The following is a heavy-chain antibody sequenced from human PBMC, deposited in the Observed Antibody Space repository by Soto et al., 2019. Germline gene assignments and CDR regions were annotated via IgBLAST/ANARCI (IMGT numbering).Heavy chain of an antibody. CDR3: AKNQGVELVPLATVDWFDP. V-gene: IGHV3-23*01. CDR2: ISGSGFKK. Sequence: GGSLRLSCAASGFIFENFGMSWVRQAPGKGLEWISSISGSGFKKYYADSVKGRFTISRGNSKSTVYLELNNLSAEDTAVYHCAKNQGVELVPLATVDWFDPWGQGSVVTVSS. CDR1: GFIFENFG. D-gene: IGHD1-26*01. J-gene: IGHJ5*02.